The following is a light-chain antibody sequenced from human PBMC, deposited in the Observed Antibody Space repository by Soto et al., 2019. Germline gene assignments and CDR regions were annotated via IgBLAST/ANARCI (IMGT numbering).Light chain of an antibody. CDR2: EVS. Sequence: QSALTQPPSASGSPGQSVTIYCTGTSSDVGGYNYVSWYQQHPGKAPKLMIYEVSKRPSGVPDRFSGSKSGNTASLTVSGLQAEDEADYYCSSYAGSNNRVFGGGTKLTVL. CDR3: SSYAGSNNRV. V-gene: IGLV2-8*01. CDR1: SSDVGGYNY. J-gene: IGLJ3*02.